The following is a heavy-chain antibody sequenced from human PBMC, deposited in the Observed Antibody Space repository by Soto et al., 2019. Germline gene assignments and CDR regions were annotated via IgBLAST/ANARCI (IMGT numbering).Heavy chain of an antibody. J-gene: IGHJ4*02. CDR3: ARDECWGSNTSCQEFDY. CDR1: GFTFSSYG. D-gene: IGHD2-2*01. Sequence: QVQLVESGGGVVQPGRSLRLSCAASGFTFSSYGMHWVRQAPGKGLEWVAVIWYDGSNKYYADSVKGQFTISRDNSKNTLYLQMNSLRAEDTAVYYCARDECWGSNTSCQEFDYWGQGTLVTVSS. CDR2: IWYDGSNK. V-gene: IGHV3-33*01.